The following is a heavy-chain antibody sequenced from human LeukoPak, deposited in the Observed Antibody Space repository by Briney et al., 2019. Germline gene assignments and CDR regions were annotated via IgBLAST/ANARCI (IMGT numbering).Heavy chain of an antibody. Sequence: GGSLRLSCTPSGFTFSSYAMSWVRQAPGKGLEWVSSISNSGGSTYYADSVKGRFTISRDNSKSTLYLQMNSLRAEDTAVYYCAKDRYSSSWYRCANDYWGQGTLVTVSS. CDR3: AKDRYSSSWYRCANDY. V-gene: IGHV3-23*01. J-gene: IGHJ4*02. CDR2: ISNSGGST. D-gene: IGHD6-13*01. CDR1: GFTFSSYA.